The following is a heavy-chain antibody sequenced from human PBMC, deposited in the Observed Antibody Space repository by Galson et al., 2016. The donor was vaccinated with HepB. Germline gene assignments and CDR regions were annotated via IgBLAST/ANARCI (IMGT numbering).Heavy chain of an antibody. J-gene: IGHJ5*01. CDR1: GGSIGNQY. CDR3: ARDKGVAVALRWFEY. V-gene: IGHV4-59*11. Sequence: LSLTCTVSGGSIGNQYWSWIRQSPGKGLEWIGYVYHSGTTNYNPSLGSRVTMSVDTSTNQIFLNLRSVTAADTAVYYCARDKGVAVALRWFEYWGQGTLVTVSS. D-gene: IGHD6-19*01. CDR2: VYHSGTT.